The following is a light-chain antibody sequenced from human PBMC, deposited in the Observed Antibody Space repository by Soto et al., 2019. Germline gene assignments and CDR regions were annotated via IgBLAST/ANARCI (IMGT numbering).Light chain of an antibody. CDR2: GAS. J-gene: IGKJ3*01. V-gene: IGKV1-27*01. CDR1: QDIRDY. CDR3: QKYGGAPYT. Sequence: DIQMTQSPSSLSASVGDRVTITCRASQDIRDYLVWYQQRPGKVPSLLIYGASTLQSGVPSRFSGSGFGTDFTLTISSLQSEDVATYYCQKYGGAPYTFGPRTKVDLK.